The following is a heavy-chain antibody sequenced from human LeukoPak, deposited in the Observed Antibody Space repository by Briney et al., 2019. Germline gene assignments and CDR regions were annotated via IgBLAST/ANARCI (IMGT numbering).Heavy chain of an antibody. CDR2: ISSSSSTI. Sequence: GGSLRLSCAASGFTFSSYSMNWVRQAPGKGLEWVSYISSSSSTIYYADSVKGRFTISRDNAKNSLYLQMNSLRAEDTAVYYCARENYDLYGDGDAIDIWGQGTMVTVSS. J-gene: IGHJ3*02. V-gene: IGHV3-48*04. CDR3: ARENYDLYGDGDAIDI. CDR1: GFTFSSYS. D-gene: IGHD3-3*01.